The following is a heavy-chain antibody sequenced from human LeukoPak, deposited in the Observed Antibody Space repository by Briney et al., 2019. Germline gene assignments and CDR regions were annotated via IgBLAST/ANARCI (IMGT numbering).Heavy chain of an antibody. J-gene: IGHJ4*02. CDR2: IYTSGST. CDR1: GGSISSGSYY. V-gene: IGHV4-61*02. CDR3: ARSPRRPHFYSSGSYYYYFDY. D-gene: IGHD3-10*01. Sequence: PSETLSLTCTVSGGSISSGSYYWSWIRQPAGKGLEWIGRIYTSGSTNYNPSLKSRVTMSVDTSKNQFFLKLSSVTAADTAVYYCARSPRRPHFYSSGSYYYYFDYWGQGTLVTVSS.